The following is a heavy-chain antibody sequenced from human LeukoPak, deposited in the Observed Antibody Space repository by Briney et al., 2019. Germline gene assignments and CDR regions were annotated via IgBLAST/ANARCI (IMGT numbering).Heavy chain of an antibody. J-gene: IGHJ4*02. CDR2: ISGSGGST. Sequence: PGGSLRLSCAASGFTFSSYAMSWVRQAPGKGLEWVSAISGSGGSTYYADSVKGRFTISRDSSKNTLYLQMNSLRPEDTAVYYCAKDQGDFWSALDFWGQGTLVTVSS. V-gene: IGHV3-23*01. CDR1: GFTFSSYA. CDR3: AKDQGDFWSALDF. D-gene: IGHD3-3*01.